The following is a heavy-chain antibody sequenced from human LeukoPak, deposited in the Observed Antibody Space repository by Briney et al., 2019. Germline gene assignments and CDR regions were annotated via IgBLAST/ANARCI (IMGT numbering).Heavy chain of an antibody. CDR2: ISGSGDNT. CDR3: AKGNYYGSSGLGSTSFDY. D-gene: IGHD3-10*01. V-gene: IGHV3-23*01. Sequence: GGSLRLSCVASRFTFTSYVMAWVRQAPGKGLEWVSAISGSGDNTYYADSVKGRFTISRDNSKNTLYLQMNSLRAEDTALYYCAKGNYYGSSGLGSTSFDYWGQGTLVTVSS. J-gene: IGHJ4*02. CDR1: RFTFTSYV.